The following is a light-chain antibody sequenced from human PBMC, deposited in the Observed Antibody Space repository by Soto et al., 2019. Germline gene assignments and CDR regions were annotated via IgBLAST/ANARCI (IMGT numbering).Light chain of an antibody. V-gene: IGLV2-14*01. Sequence: QSALTQPASVSGSPGQSITISCTGTSSDVGYYKYVSWYQQHPGKAPKLMIYEVSNRPSGVSNRFSGSKSGNTASLTISGLQAEDEADYYCSSYTSSRGVFGTGTKVTVL. CDR1: SSDVGYYKY. CDR2: EVS. CDR3: SSYTSSRGV. J-gene: IGLJ1*01.